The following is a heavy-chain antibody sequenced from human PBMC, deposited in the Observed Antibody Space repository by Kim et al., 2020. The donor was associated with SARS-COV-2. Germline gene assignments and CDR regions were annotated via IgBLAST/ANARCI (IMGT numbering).Heavy chain of an antibody. CDR2: ISSSGSAV. Sequence: GGSLRLSCTASGFTFSSYEFNWVRQAPGKGLEWLSYISSSGSAVYYADSVKGRFTMSRDNVKKLVYLQMNNMGAEDTAVYYCAANGGDFFDYWGQGTLVTVYS. J-gene: IGHJ4*02. CDR1: GFTFSSYE. D-gene: IGHD3-16*01. CDR3: AANGGDFFDY. V-gene: IGHV3-48*03.